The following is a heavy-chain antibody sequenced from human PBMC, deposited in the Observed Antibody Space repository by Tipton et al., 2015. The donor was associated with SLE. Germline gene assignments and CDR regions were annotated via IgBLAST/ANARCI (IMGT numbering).Heavy chain of an antibody. D-gene: IGHD3-10*01. CDR3: AGAAPGVQGVNDAFDI. J-gene: IGHJ3*02. CDR2: IYYSGST. V-gene: IGHV4-59*12. CDR1: GGSISSYY. Sequence: LRLSCTVSGGSISSYYWSWIRQPPGKGLEWIGYIYYSGSTNYNPSLKSRVTISVDTSKNQFSLKLSSVTAADTAVYYCAGAAPGVQGVNDAFDIWGQGTMVTVSS.